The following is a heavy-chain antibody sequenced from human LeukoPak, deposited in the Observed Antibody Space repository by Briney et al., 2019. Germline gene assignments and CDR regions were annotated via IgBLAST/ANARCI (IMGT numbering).Heavy chain of an antibody. V-gene: IGHV1-2*02. J-gene: IGHJ6*03. Sequence: ASVKVSCKASGYTFTGYYMHWVRQAPGQGLEWMGWINPNSGGTDYAQKFQGRVTITADESTSTAYMELSSLRSEDTAVYYCARESRPGRDYYMDVWGKGTTVTISS. CDR2: INPNSGGT. CDR3: ARESRPGRDYYMDV. CDR1: GYTFTGYY. D-gene: IGHD3-10*01.